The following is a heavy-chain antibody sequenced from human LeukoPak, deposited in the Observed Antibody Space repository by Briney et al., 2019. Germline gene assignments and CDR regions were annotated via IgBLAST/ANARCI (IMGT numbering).Heavy chain of an antibody. CDR1: GFTFNRYW. Sequence: GGSLRLSCAASGFTFNRYWMSWVRQAPGKGLEWVANIKEDGSRNHYVDSVKGRFTISRDNAKNSLYLQMNSLRAEDTAVYYCARQLSGWYDADPYWGQGTLVTVSS. CDR3: ARQLSGWYDADPY. J-gene: IGHJ4*02. D-gene: IGHD6-19*01. V-gene: IGHV3-7*05. CDR2: IKEDGSRN.